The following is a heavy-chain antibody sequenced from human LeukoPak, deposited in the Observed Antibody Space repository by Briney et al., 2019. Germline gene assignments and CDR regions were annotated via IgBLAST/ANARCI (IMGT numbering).Heavy chain of an antibody. J-gene: IGHJ2*01. D-gene: IGHD6-19*01. CDR3: ARSEAVAWSFDL. CDR2: LNTDGSDT. Sequence: PGGSLRLSCAASGCTFSAYWMHWVRQAPGKGLVWVSRLNTDGSDTRYADSVQDRFTISRDNAKNTLYLQMNSLRAEDTAVYYCARSEAVAWSFDLWGRGTLVTVSS. V-gene: IGHV3-74*01. CDR1: GCTFSAYW.